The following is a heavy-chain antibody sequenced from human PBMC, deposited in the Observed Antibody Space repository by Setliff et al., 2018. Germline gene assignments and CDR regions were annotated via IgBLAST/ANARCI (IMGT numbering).Heavy chain of an antibody. CDR3: ARGLLWFGEPSW. CDR2: MNPNSGNT. Sequence: SCKASGYTFTSYDINWVRQATGQGLEWMGWMNPNSGNTGYAQKFQGRVTITRNTSISTAYMELSSLRSEDTAVYYCARGLLWFGEPSWWGKGTLVTVSS. J-gene: IGHJ4*02. D-gene: IGHD3-10*01. CDR1: GYTFTSYD. V-gene: IGHV1-8*03.